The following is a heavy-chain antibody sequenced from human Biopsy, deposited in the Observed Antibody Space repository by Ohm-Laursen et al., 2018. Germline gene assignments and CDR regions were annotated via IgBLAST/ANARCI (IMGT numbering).Heavy chain of an antibody. Sequence: VTLSLTCSVSGGSISSDYWSWIRQTPGKGLEWIGYIYYSGSTNYNPSLKSRVTISVDTSKNQFSLRLNSVTAADAAVYYCARATNSTGWPYYYFYGMDVWGQGTTVTVSS. V-gene: IGHV4-59*01. D-gene: IGHD2/OR15-2a*01. J-gene: IGHJ6*02. CDR2: IYYSGST. CDR1: GGSISSDY. CDR3: ARATNSTGWPYYYFYGMDV.